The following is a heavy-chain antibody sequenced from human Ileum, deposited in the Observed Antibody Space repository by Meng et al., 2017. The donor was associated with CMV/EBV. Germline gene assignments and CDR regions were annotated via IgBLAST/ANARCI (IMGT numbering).Heavy chain of an antibody. J-gene: IGHJ2*01. V-gene: IGHV4-4*02. CDR3: ARRGCSSTSCYNWYFDL. CDR1: GSSSMSNW. D-gene: IGHD2-2*02. Sequence: GSSSMSNWWSCVRQPPGKGLEWIGEIYHSGSTNYNPSLKSRVTISVDKSKNQFSLKLSSVTAADTAVYYCARRGCSSTSCYNWYFDLWGRGTLVTVSS. CDR2: IYHSGST.